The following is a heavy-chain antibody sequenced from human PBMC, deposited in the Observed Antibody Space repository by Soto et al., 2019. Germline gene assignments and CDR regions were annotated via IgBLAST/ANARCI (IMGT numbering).Heavy chain of an antibody. Sequence: QVQLQESGPGLVKPSGTLSLTCAVSGASVTSNDWWTWVRQPPGRGLEWIGEIYRTGSTNYNPSLKSRVTISLDKSENQFSLKVTSLTAADTAVYYCASRDPGTSVDYWGQGTLVTVSS. J-gene: IGHJ4*02. V-gene: IGHV4-4*02. CDR2: IYRTGST. D-gene: IGHD1-7*01. CDR3: ASRDPGTSVDY. CDR1: GASVTSNDW.